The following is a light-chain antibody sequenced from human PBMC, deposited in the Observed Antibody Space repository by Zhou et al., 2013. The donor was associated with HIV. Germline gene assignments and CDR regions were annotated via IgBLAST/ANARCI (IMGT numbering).Light chain of an antibody. CDR3: QQYYTNLWT. J-gene: IGKJ1*01. Sequence: DIQMTQSPSAMSASIGDRVTITCRASQDIRKSLVWFQQKPGKAPNLLIYAASTLQSGVPSRFSASGSGIDFTLTIDCLQSDDFATYYCQQYYTNLWTFGQGTKVEIK. CDR2: AAS. CDR1: QDIRKS. V-gene: IGKV1-17*03.